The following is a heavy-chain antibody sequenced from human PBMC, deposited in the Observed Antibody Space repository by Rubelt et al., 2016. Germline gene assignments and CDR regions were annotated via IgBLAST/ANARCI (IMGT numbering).Heavy chain of an antibody. CDR3: ARVTGGSSDY. V-gene: IGHV4-34*01. CDR2: INHSGST. D-gene: IGHD3-16*01. Sequence: QVQLQQWGAGLLKPSETLSLTCAVYGGSFSGYYWSWIRQPPGKGLEWIGEINHSGSTNYNPSLKSRVTISLDTSKNQFSLKLSSVTAADTAVYYCARVTGGSSDYWGQGTLVTVSS. CDR1: GGSFSGYY. J-gene: IGHJ4*02.